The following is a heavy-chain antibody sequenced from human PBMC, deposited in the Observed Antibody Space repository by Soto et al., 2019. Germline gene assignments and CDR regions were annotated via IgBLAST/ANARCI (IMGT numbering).Heavy chain of an antibody. CDR3: ARDREFQYGFFWFDP. D-gene: IGHD3-10*01. CDR1: GYRFTSYA. CDR2: INAGNGNT. Sequence: VASVKVSCKASGYRFTSYAMHWVRQAPGQRLEWMGWINAGNGNTKYSQKFQGRVTITRDTSASTAYMELSSLRSEDTAVYYCARDREFQYGFFWFDPWGQGTRVTVSS. V-gene: IGHV1-3*01. J-gene: IGHJ5*02.